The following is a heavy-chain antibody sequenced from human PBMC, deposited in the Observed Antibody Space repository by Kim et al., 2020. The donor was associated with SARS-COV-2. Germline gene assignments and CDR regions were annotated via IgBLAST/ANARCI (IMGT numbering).Heavy chain of an antibody. CDR3: ASDSSSWYPEGYFDY. Sequence: ASVKVSCKASGYTFTSYAMHWVRQAPGQRLEWMGWINAGNGNTKYSQKFQGRVTITRDTSASTAYMELSSLRSEDTAVYYCASDSSSWYPEGYFDYWGQGTLVTVSS. CDR2: INAGNGNT. J-gene: IGHJ4*02. V-gene: IGHV1-3*01. D-gene: IGHD6-13*01. CDR1: GYTFTSYA.